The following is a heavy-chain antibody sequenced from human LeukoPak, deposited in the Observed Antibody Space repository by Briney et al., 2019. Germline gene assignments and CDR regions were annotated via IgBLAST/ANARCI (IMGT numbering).Heavy chain of an antibody. J-gene: IGHJ4*02. D-gene: IGHD2-21*02. V-gene: IGHV4-34*01. CDR3: ARERYCGGDCYSASFDY. Sequence: SETLSLTCAVYGGSFSGYYWSWIRQPPGKGLEWIGEINHSGSTNYNPSLKSRVTISVDTSKNQFSLKLSSVTAADTAVYYCARERYCGGDCYSASFDYWGQGTLVTVSS. CDR2: INHSGST. CDR1: GGSFSGYY.